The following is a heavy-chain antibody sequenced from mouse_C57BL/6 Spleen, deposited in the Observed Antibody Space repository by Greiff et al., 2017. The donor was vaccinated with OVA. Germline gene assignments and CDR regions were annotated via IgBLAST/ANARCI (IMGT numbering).Heavy chain of an antibody. CDR3: ARTRGYDYDGYYAMDY. CDR2: IYPGSGNT. D-gene: IGHD2-4*01. V-gene: IGHV1-76*01. CDR1: GYTFTDYY. J-gene: IGHJ4*01. Sequence: VQLQQSGAELVRPGASVKLSCKASGYTFTDYYINWVKQRPGQGLEWIARIYPGSGNTYYNEKFKGKATLTAEKSSSTAYMQLSSLTSEDSAVYFCARTRGYDYDGYYAMDYWGQGTSVTVSS.